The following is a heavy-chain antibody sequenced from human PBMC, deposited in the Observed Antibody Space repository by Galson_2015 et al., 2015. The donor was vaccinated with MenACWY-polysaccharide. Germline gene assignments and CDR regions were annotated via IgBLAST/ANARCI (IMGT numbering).Heavy chain of an antibody. J-gene: IGHJ4*02. CDR3: VKGGWADN. V-gene: IGHV3-7*03. Sequence: SLRLSCAASGFTFSIYWMSWVRQAPGKGLEWVANIKQDGGERSYVDSVKGRFTISRDNAKNSLYLQMNNLRAEDTAVYYCVKGGWADNWGQGTLVTVSS. D-gene: IGHD1-26*01. CDR1: GFTFSIYW. CDR2: IKQDGGER.